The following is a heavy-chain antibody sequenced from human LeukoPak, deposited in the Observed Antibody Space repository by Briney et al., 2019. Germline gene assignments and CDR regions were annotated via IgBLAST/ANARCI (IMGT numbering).Heavy chain of an antibody. V-gene: IGHV4-31*03. CDR2: IYYSGST. J-gene: IGHJ5*02. CDR3: ARARQDIVVVPADNWFDP. CDR1: GGSISSGGYY. Sequence: PSETLPLTCTVSGGSISSGGYYWSWIRQHPGKGLEWIGYIYYSGSTHYNPSLKSRVTISVDTSKNQFSLKLSSVTAADTAVYYCARARQDIVVVPADNWFDPWGQGTLVTVSS. D-gene: IGHD2-2*01.